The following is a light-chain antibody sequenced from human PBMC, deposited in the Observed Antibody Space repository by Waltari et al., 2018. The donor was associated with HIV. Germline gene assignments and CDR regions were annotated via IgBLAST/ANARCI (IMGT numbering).Light chain of an antibody. V-gene: IGLV2-14*03. CDR2: EVT. CDR1: TSDFGRYDS. J-gene: IGLJ2*01. Sequence: QSALTQPASVSGSPGQSVTISCTDSTSDFGRYDSVSWYQQHPANAPKVIMYEVTSRPSGIPHRFSGSRSGNTASLTISGLQTEDEAVYYCSTHTTNDTLIFGGGTKLTVL. CDR3: STHTTNDTLI.